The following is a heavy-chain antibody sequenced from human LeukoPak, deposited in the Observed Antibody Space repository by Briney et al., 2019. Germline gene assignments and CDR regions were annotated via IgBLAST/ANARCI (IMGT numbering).Heavy chain of an antibody. CDR3: AKDRIAAAGYYYYYGMDV. CDR2: ISYDGSNK. J-gene: IGHJ6*02. D-gene: IGHD6-13*01. Sequence: PGGSLRLSCAASGFTFSSYGMHWVRQAPGKGLEWVVVISYDGSNKYYADSVKSRFTISRDNSKNTLYLQMNSLRAEDTAVYYCAKDRIAAAGYYYYYGMDVWGQGTTVTVSS. CDR1: GFTFSSYG. V-gene: IGHV3-30*18.